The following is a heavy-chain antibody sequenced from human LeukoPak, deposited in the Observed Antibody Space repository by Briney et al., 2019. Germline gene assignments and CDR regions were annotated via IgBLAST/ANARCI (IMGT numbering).Heavy chain of an antibody. D-gene: IGHD6-25*01. V-gene: IGHV3-7*04. CDR2: IKQDGGAK. Sequence: GGSLRLSCAASGFTFSSYWMTWVRQAPGKGLEWVANIKQDGGAKYTLDSVKGRFTISRDNAKNSLYLQMNSLRAEDTAIYYCARGRGSLDYWGQGALVTVSS. CDR1: GFTFSSYW. J-gene: IGHJ4*02. CDR3: ARGRGSLDY.